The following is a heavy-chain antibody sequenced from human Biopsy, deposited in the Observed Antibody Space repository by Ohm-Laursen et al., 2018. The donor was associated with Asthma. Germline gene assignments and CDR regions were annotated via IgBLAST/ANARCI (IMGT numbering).Heavy chain of an antibody. CDR3: ARGWNCGGDCYSLDS. D-gene: IGHD2-21*02. V-gene: IGHV4-30-2*06. J-gene: IGHJ4*02. CDR2: IYRNGDT. Sequence: PSETLSLTCAVSGDSLDSGDYSWTWIRQSPGVGLEWIGYIYRNGDTYYNPTLKNRVTISIDRSKNQFSLRLRSVTAADTAVYYCARGWNCGGDCYSLDSWGQGTLVTVSS. CDR1: GDSLDSGDYS.